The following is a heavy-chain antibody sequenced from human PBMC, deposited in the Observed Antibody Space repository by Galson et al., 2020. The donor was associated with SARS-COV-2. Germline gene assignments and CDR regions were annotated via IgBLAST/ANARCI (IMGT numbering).Heavy chain of an antibody. CDR2: IRSKANNYAT. CDR1: GFIFSDSP. J-gene: IGHJ3*02. V-gene: IGHV3-73*01. CDR3: ARVNPTSGSYYDAFDI. D-gene: IGHD3-10*01. Sequence: GESLKISCVASGFIFSDSPIHWVRLASGKGLEWLGRIRSKANNYATSYAASVKGRFTISRDAAKNTAFLQMNSLKVEDTAVYFCARVNPTSGSYYDAFDIWGQGTVVTVST.